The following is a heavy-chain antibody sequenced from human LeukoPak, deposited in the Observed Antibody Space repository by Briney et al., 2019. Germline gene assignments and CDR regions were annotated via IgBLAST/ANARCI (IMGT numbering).Heavy chain of an antibody. V-gene: IGHV1-69*13. CDR1: GGTFSSYA. CDR2: NIPIFGTA. CDR3: ARGEGTIYSSSTYFDY. Sequence: GASVKVSCKASGGTFSSYAISWVRQAPGQGLEWRGGNIPIFGTANDAQKFQGRVTITADESTSTAYMELSSLRSEDTAVYYCARGEGTIYSSSTYFDYWGQGTLVTVSS. J-gene: IGHJ4*02. D-gene: IGHD6-13*01.